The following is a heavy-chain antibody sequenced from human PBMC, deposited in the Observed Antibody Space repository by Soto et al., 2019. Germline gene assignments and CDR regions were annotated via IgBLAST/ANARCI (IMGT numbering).Heavy chain of an antibody. J-gene: IGHJ4*02. CDR2: ISGSGGST. Sequence: GGSLRLSCAASGFTFSSYAMSWVRQAPGKGLEWVSAISGSGGSTYYADSVKGRFTISRDNSKNTLYLQMNSLRAEDTAVYYCAKGGLRFLEWLPEPYYFDYWGQGTLVTVSS. CDR3: AKGGLRFLEWLPEPYYFDY. CDR1: GFTFSSYA. V-gene: IGHV3-23*01. D-gene: IGHD3-3*01.